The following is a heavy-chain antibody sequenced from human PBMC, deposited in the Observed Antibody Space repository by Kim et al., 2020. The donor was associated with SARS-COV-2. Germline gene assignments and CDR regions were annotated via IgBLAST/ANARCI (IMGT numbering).Heavy chain of an antibody. J-gene: IGHJ6*03. Sequence: RFTISRDNAKNSLYLQMNSLRAEDTALYYCAKGPVDTAMAPWNYYYYMDVWGKGTTVTVSS. V-gene: IGHV3-9*01. CDR3: AKGPVDTAMAPWNYYYYMDV. D-gene: IGHD5-18*01.